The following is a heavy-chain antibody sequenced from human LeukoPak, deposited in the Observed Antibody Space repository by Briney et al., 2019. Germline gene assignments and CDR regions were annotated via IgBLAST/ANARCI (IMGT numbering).Heavy chain of an antibody. D-gene: IGHD3-22*01. CDR2: ISSSSSTI. Sequence: PGGSLRLSCAASGFTFSSYSMNWVRQAPGKGLEWVSYISSSSSTIYYADSVKGRFTISRDNAKNSLYLQMNSLRAEDTALYYCAKDMGNYYDSSGFDYWGQGTLVTVSS. CDR3: AKDMGNYYDSSGFDY. V-gene: IGHV3-48*04. CDR1: GFTFSSYS. J-gene: IGHJ4*02.